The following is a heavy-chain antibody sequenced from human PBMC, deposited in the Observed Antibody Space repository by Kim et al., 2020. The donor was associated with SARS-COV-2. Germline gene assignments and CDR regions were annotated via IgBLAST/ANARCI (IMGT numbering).Heavy chain of an antibody. CDR2: IYYSGTT. CDR1: GTSIRSGAYY. V-gene: IGHV4-31*03. Sequence: SETLSLTCSVSGTSIRSGAYYWTWIRLLPGKGLEWIGYIYYSGTTYSNPSLKSRVSISVDTSMNQFSLRLSSVTAADSAIYYCAKVGDIVVVSATPGGVWFDPWGQGTLVTVSS. J-gene: IGHJ5*02. CDR3: AKVGDIVVVSATPGGVWFDP. D-gene: IGHD2-2*01.